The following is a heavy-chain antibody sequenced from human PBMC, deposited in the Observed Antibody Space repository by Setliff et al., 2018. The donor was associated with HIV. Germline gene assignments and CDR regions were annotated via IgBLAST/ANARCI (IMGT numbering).Heavy chain of an antibody. Sequence: SETLSLTCTVSGGSISNGIYYWVWIRQPPGKGLEWIGGIYTSGSTNYSPSLKSRVTISVDTSKNQFSLKLNSVTAADTAVYYCARIIMPRGGAFDIWGQGTMVTVS. CDR2: IYTSGST. CDR1: GGSISNGIYY. D-gene: IGHD3-10*01. J-gene: IGHJ3*02. V-gene: IGHV4-39*07. CDR3: ARIIMPRGGAFDI.